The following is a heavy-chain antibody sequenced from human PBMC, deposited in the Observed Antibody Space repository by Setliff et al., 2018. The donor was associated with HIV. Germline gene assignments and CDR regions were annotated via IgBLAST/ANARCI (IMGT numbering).Heavy chain of an antibody. CDR1: GGSISSYY. D-gene: IGHD5-12*01. Sequence: PSETLSLTCTVSGGSISSYYWSWIRQPPGKGLEWIGYVFSSGDTSYNPSLKRRVTMSVDTSKNQFSLKLRSVTAADTAVYYCARGRLQFGWFGPWGQGTLVTVSS. J-gene: IGHJ5*02. CDR2: VFSSGDT. V-gene: IGHV4-59*01. CDR3: ARGRLQFGWFGP.